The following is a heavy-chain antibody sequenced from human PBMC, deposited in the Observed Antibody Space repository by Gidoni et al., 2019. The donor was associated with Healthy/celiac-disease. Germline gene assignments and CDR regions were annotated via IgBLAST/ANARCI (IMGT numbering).Heavy chain of an antibody. J-gene: IGHJ4*02. Sequence: QVQLQESGPGLVKPSETLSLTCTVSGGSISSYYWRWIRQPTWKGLEWIGYIYYSGGTNYNPALQSRVTIAVHTSKNQFSLKLSSVPAADTAVYYCARGGRGYSYGSVDYWGQVTLVTVSS. CDR3: ARGGRGYSYGSVDY. CDR2: IYYSGGT. CDR1: GGSISSYY. D-gene: IGHD5-18*01. V-gene: IGHV4-59*01.